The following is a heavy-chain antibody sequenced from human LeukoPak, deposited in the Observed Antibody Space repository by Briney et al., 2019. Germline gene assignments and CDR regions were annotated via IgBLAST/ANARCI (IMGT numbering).Heavy chain of an antibody. CDR1: GYTFTSYG. Sequence: ASVNVSCKTSGYTFTSYGASWVRQAPGQGLEWMGWISTYTGDTNYAQKLQGRLTMTTDTSASTAFMELRSLTSDDTAVYYCTRATIPAAGIDYWGQGTLVTVSS. CDR2: ISTYTGDT. CDR3: TRATIPAAGIDY. V-gene: IGHV1-18*01. J-gene: IGHJ4*02. D-gene: IGHD6-13*01.